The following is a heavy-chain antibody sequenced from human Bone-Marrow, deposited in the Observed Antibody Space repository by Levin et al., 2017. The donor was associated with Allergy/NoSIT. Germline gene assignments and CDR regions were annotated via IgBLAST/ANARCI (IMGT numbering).Heavy chain of an antibody. V-gene: IGHV3-74*01. CDR3: ARGGAAAGNRWFDP. J-gene: IGHJ5*02. CDR1: GFTFSSYW. Sequence: GGSLRLSCAASGFTFSSYWMHWVRQAPGKGLVWVSRINSDGSSTSYADSVKGRFTISRDNAKNTLYLQMNSLRAEDTAVYYCARGGAAAGNRWFDPWGQGTLVTVSS. CDR2: INSDGSST. D-gene: IGHD6-13*01.